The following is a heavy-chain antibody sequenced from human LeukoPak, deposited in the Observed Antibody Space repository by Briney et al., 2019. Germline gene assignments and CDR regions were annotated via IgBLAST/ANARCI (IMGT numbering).Heavy chain of an antibody. V-gene: IGHV4-39*07. J-gene: IGHJ6*03. D-gene: IGHD5-12*01. CDR2: IYYSGST. CDR1: GGSISSSSYY. Sequence: SETLSLTCTVSGGSISSSSYYWGWIRQPPGKGLEWIGSIYYSGSTYYNPSLKSRVTISVDTSKNQFSLKLSSVTAADTAVYYCARDVDRMDVWGKGTTVTISS. CDR3: ARDVDRMDV.